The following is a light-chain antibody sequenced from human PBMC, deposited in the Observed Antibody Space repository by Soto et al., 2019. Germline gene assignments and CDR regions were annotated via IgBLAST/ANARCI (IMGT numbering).Light chain of an antibody. V-gene: IGKV1-9*01. CDR1: QGITNF. CDR3: QQLNNCPSP. J-gene: IGKJ3*01. Sequence: IQLTQSPSSLSASVGDRVTISCRASQGITNFLAWYQQKPGKAPKLLIYGASTIQSGIPSRFSGSGSGTDFTLTNSSLQTEDFAKYYCQQLNNCPSPFGPGTKVDIK. CDR2: GAS.